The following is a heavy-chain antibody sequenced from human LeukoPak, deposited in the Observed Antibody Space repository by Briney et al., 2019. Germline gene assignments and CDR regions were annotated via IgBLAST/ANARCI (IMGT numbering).Heavy chain of an antibody. V-gene: IGHV3-9*01. D-gene: IGHD3-10*01. CDR1: GFTFDDYA. CDR2: ISWNSGSI. CDR3: ARDVPDSGNYYPDAFDI. Sequence: PGRSLRLSCAASGFTFDDYAMHWVRQAPGKGLEWVSGISWNSGSIGYADSVKGRFTISRDNSKNTLYLQMNSLRAEDTAVYYCARDVPDSGNYYPDAFDIWGQGTMVTVSS. J-gene: IGHJ3*02.